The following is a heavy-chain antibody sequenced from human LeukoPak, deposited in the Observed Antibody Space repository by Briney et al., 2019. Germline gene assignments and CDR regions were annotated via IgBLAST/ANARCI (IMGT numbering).Heavy chain of an antibody. V-gene: IGHV5-51*01. J-gene: IGHJ4*02. CDR2: IYPADSGT. Sequence: GESLKISCKVSGYTFTTYWVGWVRQMPGKGLGWMGIIYPADSGTRYSPSFQGQVTISVDKSISTAYLQWSSLKASDTAIYYCAGRGTGTTLAFDYWGQGTLVTVSS. CDR3: AGRGTGTTLAFDY. CDR1: GYTFTTYW. D-gene: IGHD1-1*01.